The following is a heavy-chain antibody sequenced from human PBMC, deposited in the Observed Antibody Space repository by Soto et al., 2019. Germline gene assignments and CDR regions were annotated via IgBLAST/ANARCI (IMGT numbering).Heavy chain of an antibody. J-gene: IGHJ5*02. V-gene: IGHV6-1*01. Sequence: PSQTLSLTCAISGDSVSSNYAWNWIRQSPSRGIEWLGRTYHRSKWYNEYAVSVQSRITINPDTSRNQFSLHLTSVTPEDTAVYYCTTDLTSLAWYYYEVNWFDPWGQGTLVTVS. D-gene: IGHD3-22*01. CDR3: TTDLTSLAWYYYEVNWFDP. CDR2: TYHRSKWYN. CDR1: GDSVSSNYA.